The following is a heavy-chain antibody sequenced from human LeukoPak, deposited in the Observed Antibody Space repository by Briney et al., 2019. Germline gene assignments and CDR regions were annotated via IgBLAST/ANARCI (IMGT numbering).Heavy chain of an antibody. D-gene: IGHD2-2*01. CDR2: ISGSGGST. V-gene: IGHV3-23*01. CDR1: GFTFSSYA. CDR3: AKGHNCSSTSCYFVSTYYYGMDV. J-gene: IGHJ6*02. Sequence: GGSQRLSCAASGFTFSSYAMSWVRQAPGKGLEWVSAISGSGGSTYYADSVKGRFTISRDNSKNTLYLQMNSLRAEDTAVYYCAKGHNCSSTSCYFVSTYYYGMDVWGQGTTVTVSS.